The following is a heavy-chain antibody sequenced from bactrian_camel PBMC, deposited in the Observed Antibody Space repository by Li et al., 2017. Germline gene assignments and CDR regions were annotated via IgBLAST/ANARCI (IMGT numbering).Heavy chain of an antibody. Sequence: DVQLVESGRGSVQAGGSLRLSCVVSGMKYDTYCVGWLRQTLGNEREGVATMYTGGRATYYADSVKGRFTISRDNAKNTVYLQMNSLKPEDTAVYYCVSLVGSPLVHQGTQVTVS. CDR1: GMKYDTYC. D-gene: IGHD2*01. V-gene: IGHV3S40*01. J-gene: IGHJ4*01. CDR2: MYTGGRAT.